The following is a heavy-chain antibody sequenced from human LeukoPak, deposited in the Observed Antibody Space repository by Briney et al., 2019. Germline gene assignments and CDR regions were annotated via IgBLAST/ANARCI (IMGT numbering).Heavy chain of an antibody. CDR2: LLDSWRT. CDR3: ATIRRGSIYGYFDF. J-gene: IGHJ4*02. V-gene: IGHV4-59*11. CDR1: GASMSTHY. Sequence: PSGTLSLTCTVSGASMSTHYWSWLRQPPGKGLEWIGYLLDSWRTKDNPSLQSRVTLSADTSKNQFSLRLTSVTAADTAVYYCATIRRGSIYGYFDFWGQGILVTVSS. D-gene: IGHD5-18*01.